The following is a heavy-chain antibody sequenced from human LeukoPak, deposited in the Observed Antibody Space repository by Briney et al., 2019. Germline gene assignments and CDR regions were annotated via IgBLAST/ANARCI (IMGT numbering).Heavy chain of an antibody. D-gene: IGHD3-22*01. Sequence: ASVKVSCKASGYTFTGYYMHWVRQAPGQGLEWMGWINPNSGGTNYAQKFQGRVTMTRDTSISTAYMELSRLRSDDTAVYYCAREPAYYYDSSGYSPEYWGQGTLVTVSS. CDR3: AREPAYYYDSSGYSPEY. CDR1: GYTFTGYY. J-gene: IGHJ4*02. CDR2: INPNSGGT. V-gene: IGHV1-2*02.